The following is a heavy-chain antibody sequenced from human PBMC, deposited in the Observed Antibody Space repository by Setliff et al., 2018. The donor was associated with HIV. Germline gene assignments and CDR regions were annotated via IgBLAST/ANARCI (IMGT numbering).Heavy chain of an antibody. CDR2: IYFSGHT. V-gene: IGHV4-4*02. CDR3: ARVSRLHPFDP. CDR1: GGSISSSNW. Sequence: SETLSLTCAVSGGSISSSNWWSWVRQPPGKGLEWIGEIYFSGHTNYNPSLKSRVTLSLDNSKDQFSLKLTSVTAADTAMYYCARVSRLHPFDPWGQGTLVTVS. D-gene: IGHD2-15*01. J-gene: IGHJ5*02.